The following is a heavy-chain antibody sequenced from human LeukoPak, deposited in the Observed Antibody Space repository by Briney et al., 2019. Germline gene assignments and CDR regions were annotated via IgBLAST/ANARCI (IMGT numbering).Heavy chain of an antibody. CDR1: GFTFSNYV. CDR2: ISGSGGST. CDR3: AKETQKRPFEC. Sequence: GGSLRLSCVGAGFTFSNYVMSWVRQAPGKGLEWVSSISGSGGSTFYADSVKGRFNISRDNSKNILFLQMNSLSPEDTAFYYCAKETQKRPFECWGQGTLVTVS. J-gene: IGHJ4*02. V-gene: IGHV3-23*01.